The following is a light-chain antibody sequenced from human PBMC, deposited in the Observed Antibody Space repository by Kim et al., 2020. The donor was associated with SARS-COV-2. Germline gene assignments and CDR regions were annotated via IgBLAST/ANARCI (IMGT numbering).Light chain of an antibody. J-gene: IGLJ1*01. CDR2: QDN. V-gene: IGLV3-1*01. CDR3: QAWDTSPTYV. CDR1: KLGDKH. Sequence: SYELTQPPSVSVSPGQTASITCSGDKLGDKHACWYQQKPGQSPVLVIYQDNKRPSGIPERFSGSNSGNTATLTISGTQAMEEADYYCQAWDTSPTYVFGT.